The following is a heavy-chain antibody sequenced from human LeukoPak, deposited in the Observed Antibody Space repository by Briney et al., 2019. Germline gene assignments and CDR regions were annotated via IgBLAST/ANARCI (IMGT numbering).Heavy chain of an antibody. Sequence: GGSLRLSCSVSGFTFSRYAMHWVRQTPGKGLEHVSGISSNGGSTYYADSVKGRFTISRDNAKNTLYLQMSSLRAEDTAVYYCARVDYSSSWYIDYWGQGTLVTVSS. D-gene: IGHD6-13*01. J-gene: IGHJ4*02. CDR1: GFTFSRYA. CDR2: ISSNGGST. CDR3: ARVDYSSSWYIDY. V-gene: IGHV3-64*04.